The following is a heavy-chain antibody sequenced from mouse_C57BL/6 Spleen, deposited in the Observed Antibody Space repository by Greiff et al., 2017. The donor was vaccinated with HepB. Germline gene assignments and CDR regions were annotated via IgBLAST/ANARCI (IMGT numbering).Heavy chain of an antibody. CDR1: GFTFSDYG. D-gene: IGHD2-4*01. CDR3: ARHDYGCYAMDY. Sequence: EVQVVEPGGGLVQPGGSLKLSCAASGFTFSDYGMAWVRQAPRKGPEWVAFISNLAYSIYYADTVTGRFTISRENAKNTLYLEMSSLRSEDTAMYYCARHDYGCYAMDYWGQGTSVTVSS. V-gene: IGHV5-15*01. CDR2: ISNLAYSI. J-gene: IGHJ4*01.